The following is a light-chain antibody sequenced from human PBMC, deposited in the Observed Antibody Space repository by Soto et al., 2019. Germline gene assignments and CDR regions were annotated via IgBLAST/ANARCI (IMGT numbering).Light chain of an antibody. J-gene: IGKJ5*01. CDR3: QQYGGSPLIT. V-gene: IGKV3-20*01. CDR1: QSVSSNF. CDR2: GAS. Sequence: ENVLTQSPATLSLSPGERATLCCRACQSVSSNFLAWYQQKPGQAPXLXXYGASRRATGIPDRFSGSGSGTDFSLTTSRLEPEDCAVYYCQQYGGSPLITFGQGTRLEIK.